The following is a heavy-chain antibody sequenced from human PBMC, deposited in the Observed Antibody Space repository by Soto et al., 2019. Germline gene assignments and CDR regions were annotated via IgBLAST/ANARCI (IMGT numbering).Heavy chain of an antibody. CDR2: INSDGSST. Sequence: PGGSLRLSCAASGFTFSSYWMHWVRQAPGKGLVWVSRINSDGSSTSYADSVKGRFTISRDNAKNTLYLQMNSLRAEDTAVYYCARGGPGGSGSYYKGYYGMDVWGQGNTVTVSS. CDR3: ARGGPGGSGSYYKGYYGMDV. J-gene: IGHJ6*02. CDR1: GFTFSSYW. V-gene: IGHV3-74*01. D-gene: IGHD3-10*01.